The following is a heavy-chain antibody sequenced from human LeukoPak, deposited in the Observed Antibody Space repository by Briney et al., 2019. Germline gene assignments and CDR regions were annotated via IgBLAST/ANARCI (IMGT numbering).Heavy chain of an antibody. Sequence: GGSLRLSCAASGFTFSSYWMSWVRQAPGKGLEWVAVISYDGSNKYYADSVKGRFTISRDNSKNTLYLQMNSLRAEDTAVYYCAKERRVVAATRYFDYWGQGTLVTVSS. V-gene: IGHV3-30*18. CDR3: AKERRVVAATRYFDY. D-gene: IGHD2-15*01. CDR1: GFTFSSYW. J-gene: IGHJ4*02. CDR2: ISYDGSNK.